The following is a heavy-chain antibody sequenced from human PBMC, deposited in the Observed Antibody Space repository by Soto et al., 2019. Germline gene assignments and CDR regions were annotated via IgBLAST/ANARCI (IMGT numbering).Heavy chain of an antibody. CDR2: IIPILGIA. CDR1: GGTFSSYT. CDR3: ASGYTAIAVAGTYYYYYMDV. D-gene: IGHD6-19*01. J-gene: IGHJ6*03. V-gene: IGHV1-69*02. Sequence: ASVKVSCKASGGTFSSYTISWVRQAPGQGLEWMERIIPILGIANYAQKFQGRVTITADKSTSTAYMELSSLRSEDTAVYYCASGYTAIAVAGTYYYYYMDVWGKGTTVTVSS.